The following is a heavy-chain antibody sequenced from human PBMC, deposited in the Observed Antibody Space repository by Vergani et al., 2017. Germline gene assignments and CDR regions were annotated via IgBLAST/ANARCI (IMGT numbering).Heavy chain of an antibody. J-gene: IGHJ5*01. Sequence: EVQLVESGGGSVQSGGSLRLSCAASGFSFTTYWMHWVRQVPGKGLMWVARIDDYGNRATYGDFETGRFTISSDNAKNTVFLQINNLRADDAGVYYCVRTEYCTGSDCNTRFDFWGQGALVTVS. V-gene: IGHV3-74*03. D-gene: IGHD2-8*02. CDR2: IDDYGNRA. CDR1: GFSFTTYW. CDR3: VRTEYCTGSDCNTRFDF.